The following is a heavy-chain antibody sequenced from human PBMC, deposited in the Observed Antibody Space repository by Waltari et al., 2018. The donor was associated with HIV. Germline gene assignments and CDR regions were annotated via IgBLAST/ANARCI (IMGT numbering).Heavy chain of an antibody. CDR2: INYCGTA. CDR1: GFTFNHGG. J-gene: IGHJ3*01. Sequence: EVQRAVSGGGLVKPGESLRLSCAASGFTFNHGGMHWFRQAPGKGLEWLGLINYCGTAEYAAPVRGRFTISRDDSKNTLYLQMNSLKNEDTAVYYCTTGFGGYDDGFDFWGQGTMVTVSS. V-gene: IGHV3-15*01. CDR3: TTGFGGYDDGFDF. D-gene: IGHD5-12*01.